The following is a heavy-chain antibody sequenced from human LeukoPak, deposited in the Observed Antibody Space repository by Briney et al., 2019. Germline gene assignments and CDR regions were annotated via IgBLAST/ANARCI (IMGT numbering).Heavy chain of an antibody. CDR3: ARQSYNWNGWFDP. V-gene: IGHV4-39*01. D-gene: IGHD1-20*01. Sequence: SETLSLTCTVSGGSISSALYHWGWIRQPPGKNLEWLGSVYYTGSTHNNPSLKSRVTISVDTSKNQFSLKLSSVTAADTAVYYCARQSYNWNGWFDPWGQGTLVTVSS. CDR1: GGSISSALYH. CDR2: VYYTGST. J-gene: IGHJ5*02.